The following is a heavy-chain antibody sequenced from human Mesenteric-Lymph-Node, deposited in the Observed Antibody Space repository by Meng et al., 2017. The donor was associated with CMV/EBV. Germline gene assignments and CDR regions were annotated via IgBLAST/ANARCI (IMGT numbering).Heavy chain of an antibody. CDR1: GGSSSNYY. J-gene: IGHJ4*02. D-gene: IGHD1/OR15-1a*01. Sequence: TLYLTCAVYGGSSSNYYWSWIRQPPGKGLEWIGEINHSGSTTYNPSLKSRVTISVDTSKNQFSLKLTSVTAADTAIYYCARDEVGTGTWGQGTLVTVSS. CDR3: ARDEVGTGT. V-gene: IGHV4-34*01. CDR2: INHSGST.